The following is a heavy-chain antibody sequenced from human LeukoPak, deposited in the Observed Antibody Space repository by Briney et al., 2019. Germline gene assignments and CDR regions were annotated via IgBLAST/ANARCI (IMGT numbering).Heavy chain of an antibody. Sequence: PGGSLRLSCAAPTFTFSSYNMNWVRHAPGKGLEWVSAISGSGGSTYYADSVKGRFTISRDNSKNTLYLQMNSLRAEGTAVYYCAKARGVSHIVGARGYFDYWGQGTLVTVSS. CDR3: AKARGVSHIVGARGYFDY. D-gene: IGHD1-26*01. V-gene: IGHV3-23*01. CDR1: TFTFSSYN. CDR2: ISGSGGST. J-gene: IGHJ4*02.